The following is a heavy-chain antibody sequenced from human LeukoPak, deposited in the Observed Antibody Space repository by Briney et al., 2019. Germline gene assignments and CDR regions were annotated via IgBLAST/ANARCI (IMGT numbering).Heavy chain of an antibody. CDR2: INPTGGST. J-gene: IGHJ4*02. Sequence: ASVKVSCKASGYTFTGYFMHWVRQAPGQGLEWMGIINPTGGSTTYAQKFQGRVTMTRDTSTSTVYMELSSLRSDDTAVYYCARTAARRFDYWGQGTLVTVSS. D-gene: IGHD6-6*01. V-gene: IGHV1-46*01. CDR1: GYTFTGYF. CDR3: ARTAARRFDY.